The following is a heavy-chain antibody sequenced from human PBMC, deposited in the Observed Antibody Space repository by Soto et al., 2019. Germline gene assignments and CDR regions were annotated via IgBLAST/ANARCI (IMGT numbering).Heavy chain of an antibody. Sequence: GGSLRLSCTASGFTFGDYAMSWVRQAPGKGLEWVGFIRSKAYGGTTEYAASVKGRFTISRDDSKSIAYLQMNSLKTEDTAVYYCPRDHHSSSTSCYTGHWGHGTLVTVSS. CDR2: IRSKAYGGTT. CDR1: GFTFGDYA. D-gene: IGHD2-2*02. J-gene: IGHJ4*01. V-gene: IGHV3-49*04. CDR3: PRDHHSSSTSCYTGH.